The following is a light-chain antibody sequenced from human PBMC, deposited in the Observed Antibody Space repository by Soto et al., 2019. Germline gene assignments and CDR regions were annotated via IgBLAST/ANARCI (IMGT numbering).Light chain of an antibody. CDR1: SSDVGGYNY. CDR2: NVS. CDR3: SSYTGSSAVV. V-gene: IGLV2-14*01. Sequence: QSVLTQPASVSGSPGKSITISCTGTSSDVGGYNYVSWYQQHLGKAPKLMIYNVSNRPSGVSNRFSGSNSGNTSSLTISGLQAEDEADYYCSSYTGSSAVVFGGGAKLTVL. J-gene: IGLJ2*01.